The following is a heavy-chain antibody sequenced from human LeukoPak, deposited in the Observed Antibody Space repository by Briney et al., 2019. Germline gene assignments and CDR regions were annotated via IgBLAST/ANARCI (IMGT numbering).Heavy chain of an antibody. J-gene: IGHJ4*02. CDR2: MNPSGST. Sequence: PSETLSLTCAVYGGSFSGYYWTWIRQTPEKGLEWIGEMNPSGSTSYNPSLKSRVTMSVDTSKNQFSLKLSSVTAADTAVYYCARVDYDILTGYYYFDYWGQGTLVTVSS. V-gene: IGHV4-34*01. CDR1: GGSFSGYY. D-gene: IGHD3-9*01. CDR3: ARVDYDILTGYYYFDY.